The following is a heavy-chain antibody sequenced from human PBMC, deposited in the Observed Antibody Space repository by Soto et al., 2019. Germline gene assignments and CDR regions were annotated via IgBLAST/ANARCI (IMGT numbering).Heavy chain of an antibody. CDR3: ARDVNKGLIDY. J-gene: IGHJ4*02. CDR1: GYTFASYD. Sequence: ASVKVSCKASGYTFASYDISWVRQAPGQGLEWMGWISAYNGNTNYAQKLQGRVTMTTDTSTSTAYMELRSLRSDDTAVYYCARDVNKGLIDYWGQGTLVTVSS. CDR2: ISAYNGNT. V-gene: IGHV1-18*01.